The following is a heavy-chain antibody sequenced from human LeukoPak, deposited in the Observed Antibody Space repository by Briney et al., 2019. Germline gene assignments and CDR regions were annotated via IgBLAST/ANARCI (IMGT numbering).Heavy chain of an antibody. CDR3: AELGITMIGGV. V-gene: IGHV3-11*04. CDR2: ISSTSSTM. CDR1: KFTFSDYY. J-gene: IGHJ6*04. Sequence: GGSLRLSCAASKFTFSDYYMSWIRQAPGKGLEWVSYISSTSSTMYYADSVKGRFTISRDNAKNSLYLQMNSLRAEDTAVYYCAELGITMIGGVWGKGTTVTISS. D-gene: IGHD3-10*02.